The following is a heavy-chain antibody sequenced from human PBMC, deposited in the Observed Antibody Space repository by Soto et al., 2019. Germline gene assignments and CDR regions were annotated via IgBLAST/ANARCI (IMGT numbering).Heavy chain of an antibody. V-gene: IGHV4-34*01. Sequence: SETLSLTCAVYGGSFSGYYWSWIRQPPGKGLEWIGEINHSGSTNYNPSLKSRVTISVDTSKNQFSLKLSSVTAADTAVYYCARGPYDFWSGYYPHYYYYGMDVWGQGTTVTVSS. CDR1: GGSFSGYY. CDR3: ARGPYDFWSGYYPHYYYYGMDV. D-gene: IGHD3-3*01. CDR2: INHSGST. J-gene: IGHJ6*02.